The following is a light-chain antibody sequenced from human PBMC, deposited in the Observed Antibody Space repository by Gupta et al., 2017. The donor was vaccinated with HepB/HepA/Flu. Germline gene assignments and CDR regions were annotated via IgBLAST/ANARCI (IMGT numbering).Light chain of an antibody. J-gene: IGKJ4*02. CDR2: DAY. Sequence: DIQMTQSPSSLSASVGDRVTISCQASQDINKNLNWYQQKPGKAPNLLIYDAYNLETGVPSRFSGSGSGTDFTFTISSLQPEDLATYYCQQYENVPLTFGGGTKVEIK. CDR3: QQYENVPLT. V-gene: IGKV1-33*01. CDR1: QDINKN.